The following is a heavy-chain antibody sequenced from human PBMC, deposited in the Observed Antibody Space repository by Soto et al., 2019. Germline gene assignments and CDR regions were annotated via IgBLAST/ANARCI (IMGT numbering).Heavy chain of an antibody. CDR3: ASSSVGVTALDY. J-gene: IGHJ4*02. CDR2: IHAVNGNT. V-gene: IGHV1-3*05. CDR1: GYTITSYA. Sequence: QVQLVQSGAEEKKPGASVKVSCKASGYTITSYAMHWVRQAPGQRLEWMGWIHAVNGNTKYSQKCQGRVAITTDTSASTADMELSSLRSKGTAVYYVASSSVGVTALDYWGQGALVTVSS. D-gene: IGHD2-21*02.